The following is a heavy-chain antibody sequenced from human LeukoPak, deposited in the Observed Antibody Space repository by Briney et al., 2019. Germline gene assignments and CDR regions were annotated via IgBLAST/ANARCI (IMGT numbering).Heavy chain of an antibody. CDR2: INHSGST. Sequence: PSETLSLTCAVYGGSFSGYYWSWIRQPPGKGLEWIGEINHSGSTNYNPSLKSRVTISVDTSENQFSLKLSSVTAADTAVYYCARAGAVLRYFDWSHLDPWGQGTLVTVSS. V-gene: IGHV4-34*01. D-gene: IGHD3-9*01. J-gene: IGHJ5*02. CDR3: ARAGAVLRYFDWSHLDP. CDR1: GGSFSGYY.